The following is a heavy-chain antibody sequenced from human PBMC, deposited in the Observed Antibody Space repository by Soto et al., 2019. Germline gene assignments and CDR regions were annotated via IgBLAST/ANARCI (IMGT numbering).Heavy chain of an antibody. CDR3: ARVGAYCVSTSCHDY. Sequence: ASVQVSCKASCYTFTRSGIIWVRQAPGQGLEWMGWISTYNGNTDYAQKLQGRVTMTTDTSTSTAYMELRSLRSDDTAVYYCARVGAYCVSTSCHDYWGQGTLVTVSS. CDR1: CYTFTRSG. J-gene: IGHJ4*02. D-gene: IGHD2-2*01. CDR2: ISTYNGNT. V-gene: IGHV1-18*01.